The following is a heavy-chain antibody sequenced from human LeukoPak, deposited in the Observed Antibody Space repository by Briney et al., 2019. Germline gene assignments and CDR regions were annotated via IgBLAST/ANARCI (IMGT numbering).Heavy chain of an antibody. D-gene: IGHD3-9*01. J-gene: IGHJ4*02. CDR1: GFTFSSYW. CDR2: INSDGSST. CDR3: ARGPPYDILDY. Sequence: GGSLRLSCAASGFTFSSYWMHWVRQAPGKGLVWVSRINSDGSSTSYADSVKGRFTISRDNTKNTLYLQMNSLRAEDTAVCYCARGPPYDILDYWGQGTLVTVSS. V-gene: IGHV3-74*01.